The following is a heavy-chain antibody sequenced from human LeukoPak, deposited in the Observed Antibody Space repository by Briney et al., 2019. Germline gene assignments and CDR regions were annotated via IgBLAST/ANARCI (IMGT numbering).Heavy chain of an antibody. Sequence: SETLSLTCTVSGGSISSGSYYWSRIRQPARKGLEWIGRIYTSGSTNYNPSLKSRVTISVDTSKNQFSLKLSSVTAADTAVYYCARDDPTAEGWFDPWGQGTLVTVSS. J-gene: IGHJ5*02. CDR1: GGSISSGSYY. CDR2: IYTSGST. V-gene: IGHV4-61*02. CDR3: ARDDPTAEGWFDP.